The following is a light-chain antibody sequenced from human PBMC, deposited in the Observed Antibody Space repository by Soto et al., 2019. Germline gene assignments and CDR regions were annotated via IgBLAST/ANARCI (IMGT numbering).Light chain of an antibody. CDR3: QQYYSSLT. J-gene: IGKJ2*01. CDR2: WAS. V-gene: IGKV4-1*01. CDR1: QTVVHSSYNKDF. Sequence: DIVMTQSPVSLSVSLGERATINCKSSQTVVHSSYNKDFLAWYRQKPGQPPKLLFYWASTRESGVPARFSGGGSGTDFSLTISSLQAEDVAVYYCQQYYSSLTVGQGTKVHIK.